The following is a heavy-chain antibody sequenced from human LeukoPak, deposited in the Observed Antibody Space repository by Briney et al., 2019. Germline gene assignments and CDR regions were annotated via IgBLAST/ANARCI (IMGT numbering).Heavy chain of an antibody. Sequence: ASVKVSCKASGYTFTSYAMNWVRQAPGQGLEWMGRIIPILSITDYAQKFQGRVTITADKSTSTAYMDLSSLRSEDTAVYYCARSGGSGDNNWFDPWGQGTLVTVSS. D-gene: IGHD3-10*01. CDR1: GYTFTSYA. V-gene: IGHV1-69*04. CDR3: ARSGGSGDNNWFDP. J-gene: IGHJ5*02. CDR2: IIPILSIT.